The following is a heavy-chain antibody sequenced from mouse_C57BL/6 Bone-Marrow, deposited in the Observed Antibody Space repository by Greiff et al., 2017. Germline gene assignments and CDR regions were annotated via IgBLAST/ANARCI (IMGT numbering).Heavy chain of an antibody. Sequence: QVQLQQPGAELVKPGASVKMSCKASGYTFTSYWITWVKQRPGQGLEWIGDIYPGSGSTNYNEKFKSKATLTVDTSSSTAYMQLSILTSEDSAVYYCAREDWRFYYAMDYWGQGTSVTVSS. D-gene: IGHD4-1*01. CDR2: IYPGSGST. CDR3: AREDWRFYYAMDY. V-gene: IGHV1-55*01. CDR1: GYTFTSYW. J-gene: IGHJ4*01.